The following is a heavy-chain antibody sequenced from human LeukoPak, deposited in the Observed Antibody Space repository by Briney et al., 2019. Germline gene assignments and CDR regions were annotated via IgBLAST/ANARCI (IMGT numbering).Heavy chain of an antibody. D-gene: IGHD6-19*01. CDR3: AKDRGAVAGNRPGEDY. Sequence: PGGSLRLSCATSGFTFSSYAMSWVRQAPGKGLEWVSAISGSGGSTYYADSVKGRFTISRDNSKNTLYLQMNSLRAEDTAVYYCAKDRGAVAGNRPGEDYWGQGTLVTVSS. CDR1: GFTFSSYA. J-gene: IGHJ4*02. V-gene: IGHV3-23*01. CDR2: ISGSGGST.